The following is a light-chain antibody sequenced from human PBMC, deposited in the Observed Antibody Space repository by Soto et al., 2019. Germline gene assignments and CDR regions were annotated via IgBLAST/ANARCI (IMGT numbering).Light chain of an antibody. CDR1: QSISSY. CDR2: AAS. V-gene: IGKV1-39*01. J-gene: IGKJ1*01. CDR3: QQSYSTPRT. Sequence: DIKMTQSPSSLSASVGDRVTITCRASQSISSYLNWYQQTPGKAPKLLIYAASSLQSGVPSRFSGSGSGTDFTLPISSLQPEDFATYYCQQSYSTPRTFGQGTKVDIK.